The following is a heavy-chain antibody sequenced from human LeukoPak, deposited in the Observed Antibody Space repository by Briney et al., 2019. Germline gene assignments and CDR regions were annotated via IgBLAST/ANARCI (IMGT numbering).Heavy chain of an antibody. D-gene: IGHD6-13*01. CDR2: IRTKANTYAT. Sequence: GGSLRLSCAASGFTFSGSSIHWVRQASGRGLEWVGLIRTKANTYATAYAASVTGRFTISSDDSKTTSYLQMNSLKTEDTALYFCTTSYSGNSWYDWFGPWGQGTLVTVSS. J-gene: IGHJ5*02. CDR3: TTSYSGNSWYDWFGP. CDR1: GFTFSGSS. V-gene: IGHV3-73*01.